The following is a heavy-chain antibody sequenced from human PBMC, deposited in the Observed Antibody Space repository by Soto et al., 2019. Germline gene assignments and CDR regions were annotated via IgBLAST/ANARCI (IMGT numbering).Heavy chain of an antibody. CDR2: IYYSGNT. CDR1: GGSISSGGYY. CDR3: ARGVTMVRGVIHTPYFDY. D-gene: IGHD3-10*01. J-gene: IGHJ4*02. Sequence: QVQLQESGPGLVKPSRTLSLTCTVSGGSISSGGYYWSWIRQHPGKGLEWIGYIYYSGNTYYNPSLKSRVTISEDTSKNQFSLKLSSVTAADTAVYYCARGVTMVRGVIHTPYFDYWGQGTLVTVSS. V-gene: IGHV4-31*03.